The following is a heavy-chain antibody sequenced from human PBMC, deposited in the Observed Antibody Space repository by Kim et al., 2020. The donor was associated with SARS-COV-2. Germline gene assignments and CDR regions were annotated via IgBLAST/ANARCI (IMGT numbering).Heavy chain of an antibody. CDR3: AKDGADYGILTGYLDA. J-gene: IGHJ4*02. Sequence: GGSLRLSCAASGFTFNTYGIHWVRQAPGKGLEWVAIITYDGSNKYYADSVKGRFTISRDNSKNTLYLQMNSLRGDDTAVYYCAKDGADYGILTGYLDAGGQGTLVTVSS. CDR1: GFTFNTYG. CDR2: ITYDGSNK. V-gene: IGHV3-30*18. D-gene: IGHD3-9*01.